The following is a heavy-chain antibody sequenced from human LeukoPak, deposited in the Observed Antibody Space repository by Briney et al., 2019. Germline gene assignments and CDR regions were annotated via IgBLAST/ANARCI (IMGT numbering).Heavy chain of an antibody. V-gene: IGHV3-30-3*01. CDR3: ARGSGYSYGSYYFDY. CDR2: ISYDGSNK. CDR1: GFTFSSYA. J-gene: IGHJ4*02. Sequence: GGSLRLSCAASGFTFSSYAMHWVRQAPGKGLEWVAVISYDGSNKYYADSVKGRFTISRDNSKNTLYLQMNSLRAEDTAVYYCARGSGYSYGSYYFDYWGQGTLVTVSS. D-gene: IGHD5-18*01.